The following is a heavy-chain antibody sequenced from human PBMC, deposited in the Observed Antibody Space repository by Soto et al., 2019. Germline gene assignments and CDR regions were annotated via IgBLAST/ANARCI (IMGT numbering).Heavy chain of an antibody. CDR3: ARGPILRRYFDY. D-gene: IGHD4-17*01. J-gene: IGHJ4*02. V-gene: IGHV4-30-4*01. CDR1: GDSLSSGDYY. CDR2: IYYSGNT. Sequence: QVQLQESGPGLVKPSQTLSLTCTVSGDSLSSGDYYWSWIRQPPGKGLEWIGYIYYSGNTYYNPSLRSLFTISVATAKNQFSLKMSSVTAADTAVYYCARGPILRRYFDYWGQGTLVTVAS.